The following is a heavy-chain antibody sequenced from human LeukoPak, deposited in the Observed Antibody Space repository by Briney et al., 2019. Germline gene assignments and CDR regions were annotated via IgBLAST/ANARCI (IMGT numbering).Heavy chain of an antibody. CDR3: ARGLGHYYYMDV. V-gene: IGHV1-8*01. CDR1: GYTFTSYD. Sequence: ASVKVSCKASGYTFTSYDSNWVRQATGQGLEWMGWMNPNSGNTGYAQKFQGRVTMTRNTSISTAYMELSSLRSEDTAVYYCARGLGHYYYMDVWGKGTTVTISS. J-gene: IGHJ6*03. D-gene: IGHD7-27*01. CDR2: MNPNSGNT.